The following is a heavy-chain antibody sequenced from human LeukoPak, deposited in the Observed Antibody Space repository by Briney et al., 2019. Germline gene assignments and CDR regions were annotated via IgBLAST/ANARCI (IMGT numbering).Heavy chain of an antibody. V-gene: IGHV1-24*01. J-gene: IGHJ4*02. Sequence: AAVKVSCKVSGYTLTELSMHWVRQAPGKGLAWMGGFDPEDGETIYAQKFQGRVTMTEYTSTDTAYMELSSLRSEDTAVYYCATVPLGYSSGWYFDYWGQGTLVTVSS. CDR2: FDPEDGET. D-gene: IGHD6-19*01. CDR1: GYTLTELS. CDR3: ATVPLGYSSGWYFDY.